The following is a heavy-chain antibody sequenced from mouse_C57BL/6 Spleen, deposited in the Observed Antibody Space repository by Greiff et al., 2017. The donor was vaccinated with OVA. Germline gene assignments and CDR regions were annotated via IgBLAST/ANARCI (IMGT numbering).Heavy chain of an antibody. CDR2: ISSGGSYT. D-gene: IGHD2-3*01. V-gene: IGHV5-6*02. J-gene: IGHJ4*01. CDR1: GFTFSSYG. Sequence: VMLVESGGDLVKPGGSLKLSCAASGFTFSSYGLSWVRQTPDKRLEWVATISSGGSYTSYPDSVKGRFTISRDNAKNTRYLQMSSLKSEDTAMYYCARGGYDGYSFDYWGQGTSVTVSS. CDR3: ARGGYDGYSFDY.